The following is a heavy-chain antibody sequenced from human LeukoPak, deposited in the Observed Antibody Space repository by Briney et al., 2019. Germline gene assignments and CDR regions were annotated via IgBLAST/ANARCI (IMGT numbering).Heavy chain of an antibody. J-gene: IGHJ5*02. CDR1: GFTFSSYS. Sequence: GGSLRLSCAASGFTFSSYSISCVRQAPGKGLEWVSSISSSSDYIDYADPVKGRFTISRDNAKNSLCLQMNSLRAEDTAVYYCAGPVVTASWGQGTLVTVSS. CDR3: AGPVVTAS. V-gene: IGHV3-21*01. CDR2: ISSSSDYI. D-gene: IGHD2-21*02.